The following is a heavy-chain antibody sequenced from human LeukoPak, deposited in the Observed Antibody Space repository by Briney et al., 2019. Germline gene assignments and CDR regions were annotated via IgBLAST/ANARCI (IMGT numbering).Heavy chain of an antibody. CDR3: ARRKSFYDSNGYFDH. Sequence: PSETLSLTCTVSGDSIRSTSYYWGWIRQPPGKGLEWIGSIYYSGDTYYNPSLKSRVTIAVDTSKTQFSLKLNSVTAADTAVYYCARRKSFYDSNGYFDHWGRGTLVTVS. J-gene: IGHJ4*02. CDR1: GDSIRSTSYY. D-gene: IGHD3-22*01. V-gene: IGHV4-39*01. CDR2: IYYSGDT.